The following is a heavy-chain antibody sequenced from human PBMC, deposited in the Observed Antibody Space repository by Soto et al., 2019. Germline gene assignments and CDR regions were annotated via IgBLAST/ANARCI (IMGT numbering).Heavy chain of an antibody. V-gene: IGHV4-31*03. Sequence: QVQLQESGPGLVKPSQTLSLTCTVSGGSISSGGYYWSWIRQHPGKGLEWIGSIYYSGSTYYNPSLKSRVTISVDTSKNQFSLKLSSVTAADTAVYYCARECMGNMVRGISTCRGMDVWGQGTTVTVSS. D-gene: IGHD3-10*01. CDR1: GGSISSGGYY. J-gene: IGHJ6*02. CDR2: IYYSGST. CDR3: ARECMGNMVRGISTCRGMDV.